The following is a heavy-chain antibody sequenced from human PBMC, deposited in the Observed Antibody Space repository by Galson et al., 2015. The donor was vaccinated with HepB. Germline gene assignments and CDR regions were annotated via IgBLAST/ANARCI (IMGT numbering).Heavy chain of an antibody. CDR3: ARDLHPVTGYYPNWFDP. CDR1: GFTFSSYA. Sequence: SLRLSCAASGFTFSSYAMHWVRQAPGKGLEWVAVISYDGSNKYYADSVKGRFTISRDNSKNTLYLQMNSLRAEDTAVYYCARDLHPVTGYYPNWFDPWGQGTLVTVSS. CDR2: ISYDGSNK. D-gene: IGHD3-9*01. J-gene: IGHJ5*02. V-gene: IGHV3-30*04.